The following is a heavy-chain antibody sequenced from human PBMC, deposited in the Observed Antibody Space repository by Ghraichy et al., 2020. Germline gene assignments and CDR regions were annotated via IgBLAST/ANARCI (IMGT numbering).Heavy chain of an antibody. CDR3: VRGAVDYYPLDY. J-gene: IGHJ4*02. Sequence: SQTLSLTCAISGDSVSSNSAAWNWIRQSPSRGLEWLGRTFYRSRWIYDYAKSIKSRITINPDTSKNQFSLQLNSVTPEDTAVYYWVRGAVDYYPLDYWGPGTLVTVSS. V-gene: IGHV6-1*01. D-gene: IGHD3-10*01. CDR2: TFYRSRWIY. CDR1: GDSVSSNSAA.